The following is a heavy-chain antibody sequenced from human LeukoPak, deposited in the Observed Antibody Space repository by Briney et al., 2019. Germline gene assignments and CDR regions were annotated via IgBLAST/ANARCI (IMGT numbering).Heavy chain of an antibody. D-gene: IGHD2-2*01. CDR1: GFTFGNFW. CDR3: ARDRGVVMPAGYYYYMDV. Sequence: PGGSLRLSCVGSGFTFGNFWMTWVRQAPGKGLEWVAKIKQDGSEKYHVDSVRGRFTISRDNAKNSLYLQMSSLRGEDTAIYYCARDRGVVMPAGYYYYMDVWGKGTTVTVSS. CDR2: IKQDGSEK. J-gene: IGHJ6*03. V-gene: IGHV3-7*01.